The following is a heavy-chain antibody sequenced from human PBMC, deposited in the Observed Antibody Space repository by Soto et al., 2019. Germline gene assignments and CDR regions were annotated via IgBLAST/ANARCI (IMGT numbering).Heavy chain of an antibody. CDR3: AKGSGSSSWVLDNFDY. CDR2: ISGSGGST. CDR1: GFTFSTYA. J-gene: IGHJ4*02. Sequence: EVQLLESGGGLVQPGGSLRLSCAASGFTFSTYAMSWVRQAPGKGLEWVSAISGSGGSTYYADSVKGRFTISRDNSKNTLYLQMNSLRAEDTAVYYCAKGSGSSSWVLDNFDYWGQGTLVTVSS. D-gene: IGHD6-13*01. V-gene: IGHV3-23*01.